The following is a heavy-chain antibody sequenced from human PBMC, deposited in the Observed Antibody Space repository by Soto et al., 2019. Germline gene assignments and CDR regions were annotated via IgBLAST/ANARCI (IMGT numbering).Heavy chain of an antibody. CDR2: INSGGRT. CDR1: GFTFSSYT. V-gene: IGHV3-23*01. CDR3: SKDLRPDGVWDFDY. J-gene: IGHJ4*02. Sequence: EVQLLESGGGLVQPGGSLRLSCAASGFTFSSYTMNWVRQAPGKGLEGVSGINSGGRTYYADSVKGRFTISRDDSKNTLYLQIISLRAEDTVVYYCSKDLRPDGVWDFDYWGQGTLVTVSS. D-gene: IGHD4-17*01.